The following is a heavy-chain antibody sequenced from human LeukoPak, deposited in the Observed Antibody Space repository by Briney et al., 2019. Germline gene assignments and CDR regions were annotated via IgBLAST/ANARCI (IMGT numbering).Heavy chain of an antibody. Sequence: SQTLSLTCTVSGGSISSGGYYWSWIRQPPGKGLEWIGEINHSGSTNYNPSLKGRVTISVDTSKNQFSLKLSSVTAADTAVYYCARGRMGVVVVAGPYYFDYWGQGTLVTVSS. J-gene: IGHJ4*02. CDR3: ARGRMGVVVVAGPYYFDY. V-gene: IGHV4-30-2*01. CDR2: INHSGST. CDR1: GGSISSGGYY. D-gene: IGHD2-15*01.